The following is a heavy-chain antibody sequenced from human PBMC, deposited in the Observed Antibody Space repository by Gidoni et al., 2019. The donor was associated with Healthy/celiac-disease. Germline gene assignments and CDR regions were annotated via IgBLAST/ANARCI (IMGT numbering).Heavy chain of an antibody. CDR3: ARENYRNGDYGQCFDY. CDR1: GCTFSSYA. D-gene: IGHD4-17*01. V-gene: IGHV1-69*04. J-gene: IGHJ4*02. CDR2: IIPILGIA. Sequence: QVQLVQSGAEVKKPGSSVKVSCKASGCTFSSYAISWVRQAPGQGLEWMGRIIPILGIANYAQKFQGRVTITADKSTSTAYMELSSLRSEDTAVYYCARENYRNGDYGQCFDYWGQGTLVTVSS.